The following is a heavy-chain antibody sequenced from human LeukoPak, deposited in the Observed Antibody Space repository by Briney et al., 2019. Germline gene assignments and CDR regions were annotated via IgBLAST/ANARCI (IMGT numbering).Heavy chain of an antibody. CDR2: ISSSGSTI. Sequence: GGSLRLSCAASGFTFSSYEMNWVRLAPGKGLEWVSYISSSGSTIYYADSVKGRFTISRDNAKNSLYLQMNSLRAEDTAVYYCARDPRWLQGYTTAPWGQGTLVTVSS. D-gene: IGHD5-24*01. CDR3: ARDPRWLQGYTTAP. J-gene: IGHJ5*02. V-gene: IGHV3-48*03. CDR1: GFTFSSYE.